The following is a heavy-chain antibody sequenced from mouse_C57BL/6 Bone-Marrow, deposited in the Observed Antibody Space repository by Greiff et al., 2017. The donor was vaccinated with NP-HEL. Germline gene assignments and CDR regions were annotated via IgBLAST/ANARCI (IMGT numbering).Heavy chain of an antibody. CDR2: IYPGDGDT. CDR1: GYAFSSSW. D-gene: IGHD1-1*01. V-gene: IGHV1-82*01. J-gene: IGHJ4*01. Sequence: QVQLQQSGPELVKPGASVKISCKASGYAFSSSWMNWVKQRPGQGLEWIGRIYPGDGDTNYNGKFKGKATLTVDKSSSTAYMHLSSLTSEDSAVFICAIYYCSSEYYDMDYWGQGTTVTVSA. CDR3: AIYYCSSEYYDMDY.